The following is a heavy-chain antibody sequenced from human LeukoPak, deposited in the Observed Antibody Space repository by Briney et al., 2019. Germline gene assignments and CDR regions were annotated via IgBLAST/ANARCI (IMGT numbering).Heavy chain of an antibody. J-gene: IGHJ4*02. V-gene: IGHV1-24*01. CDR1: GYTLTELS. D-gene: IGHD3-22*01. CDR3: ATLPHYYDSSGYYDAIDY. CDR2: FDPEDGET. Sequence: ASVKVSCKVSGYTLTELSMRWVRQAPGKGLEWMGGFDPEDGETIYAQKFQGRVTMTEDTSTDTAYMELSSLRSEDTAVYYCATLPHYYDSSGYYDAIDYWGQGTLVTVSS.